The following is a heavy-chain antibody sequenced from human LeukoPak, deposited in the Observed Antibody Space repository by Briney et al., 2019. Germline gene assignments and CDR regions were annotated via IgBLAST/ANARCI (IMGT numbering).Heavy chain of an antibody. Sequence: SGESLRLSCAASGLTFSGFGRHWVRQPPGKGLEWVGVISYDGSDKDYADSVNRRFNISRDDSKNTLYLQITRLRAADTAVYSSVKEGSGAACYSLAFDPWGQGTMVTVSS. CDR1: GLTFSGFG. J-gene: IGHJ3*01. D-gene: IGHD2-21*02. V-gene: IGHV3-30*18. CDR3: VKEGSGAACYSLAFDP. CDR2: ISYDGSDK.